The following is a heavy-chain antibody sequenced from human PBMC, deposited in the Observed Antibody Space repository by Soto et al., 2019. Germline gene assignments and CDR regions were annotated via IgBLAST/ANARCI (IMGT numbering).Heavy chain of an antibody. CDR3: ARAESSSSKKYYYYGMDV. J-gene: IGHJ6*02. Sequence: LRLSCAASGFTFSSYDMHWVRQATGKGLEWVSAIGTAGDTYYPGSVKGRFTISRENAKNSLYLQMNSLRAGDTAVYYCARAESSSSKKYYYYGMDVWGQGTTVTVSS. CDR2: IGTAGDT. D-gene: IGHD2-2*01. CDR1: GFTFSSYD. V-gene: IGHV3-13*01.